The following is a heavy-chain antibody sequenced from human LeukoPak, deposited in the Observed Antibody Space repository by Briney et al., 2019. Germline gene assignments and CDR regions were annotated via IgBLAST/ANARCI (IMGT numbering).Heavy chain of an antibody. J-gene: IGHJ4*02. V-gene: IGHV3-30-3*01. D-gene: IGHD2-2*01. CDR2: ISYDGSNK. CDR1: GFTFSSYA. CDR3: VPWDYCSSTSCYLSLHLIFDY. Sequence: GGSLRLSCAASGFTFSSYAMHWVRQAPGKGLEWVAVISYDGSNKYYADSVKGRFTISRDNAKNTLYLQMNSLRAEDTAVYYCVPWDYCSSTSCYLSLHLIFDYWGQGTLVTVSS.